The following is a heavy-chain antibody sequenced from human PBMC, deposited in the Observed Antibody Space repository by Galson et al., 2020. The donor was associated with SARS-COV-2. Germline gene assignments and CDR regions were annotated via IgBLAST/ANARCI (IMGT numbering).Heavy chain of an antibody. CDR1: GYSIRSDYF. D-gene: IGHD2-8*01. J-gene: IGHJ5*02. V-gene: IGHV4-38-2*02. Sequence: SETLSLTCTVSGYSIRSDYFWGWIRQPPGEGLEWIGSLHTGTTFYNPSLKSRLTISVDTSKNQFSLKVNSVTAADTAVYYCARATPYCTNIYCITIRFDPWGQGTLVTVSS. CDR3: ARATPYCTNIYCITIRFDP. CDR2: LHTGTT.